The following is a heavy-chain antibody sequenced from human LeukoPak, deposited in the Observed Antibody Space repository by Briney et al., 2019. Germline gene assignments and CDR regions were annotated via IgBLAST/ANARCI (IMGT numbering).Heavy chain of an antibody. Sequence: ASVKVSCKASGYTFTSYGISWVRQAPGQGLEWMGWINPNNGGTDYAQKFQGRVTMTRDTSISTAYMELNRLRSADTAVYYCAGLYRGDYDVLTGYYWVFDQWGQGTLVTVSS. J-gene: IGHJ4*02. CDR2: INPNNGGT. D-gene: IGHD3-9*01. CDR3: AGLYRGDYDVLTGYYWVFDQ. V-gene: IGHV1-2*02. CDR1: GYTFTSYG.